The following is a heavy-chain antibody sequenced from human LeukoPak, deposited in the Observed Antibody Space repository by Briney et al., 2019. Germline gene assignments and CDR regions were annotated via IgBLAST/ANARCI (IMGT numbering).Heavy chain of an antibody. J-gene: IGHJ3*02. CDR3: ARAPRIWGIAAAGTPEGAFDI. D-gene: IGHD6-13*01. CDR1: GGSISSGYYY. Sequence: SSQTLSLTCTVSGGSISSGYYYWSWIRQPPGKGLEWIGHIYYSGSTYYNPSLKSRVTISVDPTKNQFSLKLSSVTAADTAVYYCARAPRIWGIAAAGTPEGAFDIWGQGTMVTVSS. V-gene: IGHV4-30-4*08. CDR2: IYYSGST.